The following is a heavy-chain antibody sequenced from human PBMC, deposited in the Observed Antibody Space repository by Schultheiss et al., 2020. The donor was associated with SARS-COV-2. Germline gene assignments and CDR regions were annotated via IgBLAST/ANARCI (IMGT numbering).Heavy chain of an antibody. Sequence: SETLSLTCAVYGGSFSGYYWSWIRQPAGKGLEWIGRIYTSGSTNYNPSLKSRVTMSADTSRNQFSLKLTSVTAADTAVYYCARLNRYSGYVSHFDRWGQGTLVTVSS. CDR2: IYTSGST. V-gene: IGHV4-59*10. J-gene: IGHJ4*02. CDR3: ARLNRYSGYVSHFDR. CDR1: GGSFSGYY. D-gene: IGHD5-12*01.